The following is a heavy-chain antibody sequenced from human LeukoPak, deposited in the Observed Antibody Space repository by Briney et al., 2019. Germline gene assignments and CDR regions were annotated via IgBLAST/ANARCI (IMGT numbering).Heavy chain of an antibody. CDR2: INPNSGGT. J-gene: IGHJ4*02. CDR1: GYTFTGYY. CDR3: ARDLRGIVVAPSRMYY. Sequence: PGASVKVSCKASGYTFTGYYMHWVRQAPGQGLEWMGWINPNSGGTNYAQKFQGRVTMTRDTSISTAYMELSRLRSDDTAVYYCARDLRGIVVAPSRMYYWGQGTLVTVSS. D-gene: IGHD3-22*01. V-gene: IGHV1-2*02.